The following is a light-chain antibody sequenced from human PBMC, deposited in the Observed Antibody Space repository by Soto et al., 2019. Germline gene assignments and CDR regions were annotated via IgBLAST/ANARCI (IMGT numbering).Light chain of an antibody. CDR3: SSYTSSTTL. J-gene: IGLJ2*01. CDR1: SSDVGGYKY. Sequence: QSALTQPASVSGSPGQSITISCTGTSSDVGGYKYVPCYQQHPGKAPKLMIYDVSNRPSGVSNCFSGSKSGNTASLTISGLQAEDEADYCCSSYTSSTTLFGGGTKLTVL. V-gene: IGLV2-14*01. CDR2: DVS.